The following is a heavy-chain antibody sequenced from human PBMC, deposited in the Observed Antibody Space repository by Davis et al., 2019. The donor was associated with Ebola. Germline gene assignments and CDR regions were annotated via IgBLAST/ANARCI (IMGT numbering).Heavy chain of an antibody. CDR3: ARHHCSGGSCQDYNWFDP. D-gene: IGHD2-15*01. CDR1: GGSFSGYY. V-gene: IGHV4-59*08. Sequence: MPSETLSLTCAVYGGSFSGYYWSWIRQPPGKGLEWIGYIYYSGSTNYNPSLKSRVTISVDTSKNQFSLKLSSVTAADTAVYYCARHHCSGGSCQDYNWFDPWGQGTLVTVSS. CDR2: IYYSGST. J-gene: IGHJ5*02.